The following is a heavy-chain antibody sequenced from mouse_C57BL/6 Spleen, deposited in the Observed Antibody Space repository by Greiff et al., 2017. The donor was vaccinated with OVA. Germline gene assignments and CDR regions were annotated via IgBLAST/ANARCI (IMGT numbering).Heavy chain of an antibody. CDR1: GYTFTSYW. J-gene: IGHJ4*01. CDR3: AISLLLHAMDY. CDR2: IHPNSGST. V-gene: IGHV1-64*01. D-gene: IGHD1-2*01. Sequence: QVQLQQPGAELVKPGASVKLSCKASGYTFTSYWMHWVKQRPGQGLEWIGMIHPNSGSTNYNEKFKSKATLTVDKSSSTAYMQLSSLTSEDSAVYYCAISLLLHAMDYWGQGTSVTVAS.